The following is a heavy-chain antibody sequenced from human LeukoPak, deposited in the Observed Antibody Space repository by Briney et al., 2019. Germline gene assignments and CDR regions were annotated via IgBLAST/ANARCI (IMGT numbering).Heavy chain of an antibody. CDR1: GGSISSYY. V-gene: IGHV4-4*07. J-gene: IGHJ3*02. D-gene: IGHD3-22*01. CDR3: ARDYSSGAIDI. Sequence: PSETLSLTCTVSGGSISSYYWSWIRQPAGNGLEWIGRIYTSGSTNYNPSLKSRVTMSVDTSKNQFSLKLRSLTAADTAVYYCARDYSSGAIDIWGQGTMVTVSS. CDR2: IYTSGST.